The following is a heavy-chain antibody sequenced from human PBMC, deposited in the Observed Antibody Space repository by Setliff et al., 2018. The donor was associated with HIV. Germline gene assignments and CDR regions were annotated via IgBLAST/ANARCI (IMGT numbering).Heavy chain of an antibody. D-gene: IGHD3-16*01. J-gene: IGHJ4*02. CDR1: GYTFSNYY. Sequence: RASVKVSCRASGYTFSNYYIHWVRQAPGQGLEWMGIINPSAVTSYGQKFQGRLTVTRDTSTSTVYMDWSSLRCEDTALFFCVRGGGSSAYPPFEYWGQGTLVTVSS. CDR3: VRGGGSSAYPPFEY. V-gene: IGHV1-46*03. CDR2: INPSAVT.